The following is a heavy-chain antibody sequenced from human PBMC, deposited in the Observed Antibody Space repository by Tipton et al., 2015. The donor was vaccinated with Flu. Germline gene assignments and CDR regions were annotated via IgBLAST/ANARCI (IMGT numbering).Heavy chain of an antibody. V-gene: IGHV4-59*11. J-gene: IGHJ4*02. CDR2: IYFTGST. CDR1: GGSISSHY. D-gene: IGHD1-26*01. Sequence: TLSLTCTVSGGSISSHYWSWIRQPPGKGLEWIGYIYFTGSTNYNPSLKSRVTISVDTSKNQFSLKLSSVTAADTAVYYCAREVGAEFDYWGQGTLVTVSS. CDR3: AREVGAEFDY.